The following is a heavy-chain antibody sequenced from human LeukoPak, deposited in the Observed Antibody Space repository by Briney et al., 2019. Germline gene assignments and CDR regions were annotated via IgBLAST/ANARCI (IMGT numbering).Heavy chain of an antibody. CDR3: AKDYYYESSGYSVYFEY. D-gene: IGHD3-22*01. CDR2: ISGSGGST. CDR1: GFTFSNNG. Sequence: GVSLRLSCAAAGFTFSNNGMNWVRQAPGKGLEWVSGISGSGGSTYYADSVKGRFTISRDNSKNTMFLQMNSLRAEDTAVYHCAKDYYYESSGYSVYFEYCGQGTLVTVSS. J-gene: IGHJ4*02. V-gene: IGHV3-23*01.